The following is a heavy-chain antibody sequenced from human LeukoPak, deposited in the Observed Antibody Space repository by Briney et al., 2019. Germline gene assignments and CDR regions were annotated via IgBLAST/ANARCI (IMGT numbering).Heavy chain of an antibody. CDR1: GHICSIYS. D-gene: IGHD1-26*01. J-gene: IGHJ4*02. Sequence: GGSLSLPCAASGHICSIYSMNWVRQSPGKGLEWVLSIISSSSYFYYAVSVKFRFPISRDNAKTSLYLQMNSLRAEDTAVYYCARERHEVGAEQFDYWGQGTLVTVSS. V-gene: IGHV3-21*01. CDR2: IISSSSYF. CDR3: ARERHEVGAEQFDY.